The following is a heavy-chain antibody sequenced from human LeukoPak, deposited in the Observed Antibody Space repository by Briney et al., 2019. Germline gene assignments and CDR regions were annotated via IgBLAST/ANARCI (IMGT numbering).Heavy chain of an antibody. CDR3: VRDSDCTNGVCYTPSGY. V-gene: IGHV3-20*04. J-gene: IGHJ4*02. CDR1: GFTVSSNY. CDR2: INRNGGST. D-gene: IGHD2-8*01. Sequence: GGSLRLSCAASGFTVSSNYMSWVRQAPGKGLEWVSGINRNGGSTGYADSVKGRFTISRDNAENSLYLQMNSLRAEDTALYYCVRDSDCTNGVCYTPSGYWGQGTLVTVSS.